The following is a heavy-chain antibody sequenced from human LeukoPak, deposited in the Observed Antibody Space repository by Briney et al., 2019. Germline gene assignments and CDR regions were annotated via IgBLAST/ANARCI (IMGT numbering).Heavy chain of an antibody. V-gene: IGHV1-46*01. CDR3: ARGPNYDFWSGYWRGDNWFDP. Sequence: ASVKVSCKASGYTFTSYYMHWVRQAPGQGLEWMGIINPSGGSTSYAQKFQGRVTMTRDTSTSTVYMELSSLRSEDTAVYCCARGPNYDFWSGYWRGDNWFDPWGQGTLVTVSS. CDR2: INPSGGST. CDR1: GYTFTSYY. D-gene: IGHD3-3*01. J-gene: IGHJ5*02.